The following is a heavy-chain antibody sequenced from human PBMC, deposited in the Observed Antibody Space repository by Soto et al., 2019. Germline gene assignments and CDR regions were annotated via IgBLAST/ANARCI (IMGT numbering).Heavy chain of an antibody. CDR2: IYYSGST. Sequence: SETLSLTCTVSGGSISSSSYYWGWIRQPPGKGLEWIGSIYYSGSTYYNPSLKSRVTISVDTSKNQFSLKLSSVTAAETAVYYCARRNKSYCSSTSCPPSGDAFDIWGQGTMVTVSS. V-gene: IGHV4-39*01. J-gene: IGHJ3*02. CDR1: GGSISSSSYY. CDR3: ARRNKSYCSSTSCPPSGDAFDI. D-gene: IGHD2-2*01.